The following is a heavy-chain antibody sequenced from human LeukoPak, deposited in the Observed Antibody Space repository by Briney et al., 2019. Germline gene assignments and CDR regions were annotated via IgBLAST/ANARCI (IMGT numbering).Heavy chain of an antibody. CDR3: AKRPSDYGDYVTYFDY. J-gene: IGHJ4*02. CDR2: ISDDGRNE. D-gene: IGHD4-17*01. Sequence: GGSLRLSCAASGFSFISYGMHWVRQAPGKGLEWVGVISDDGRNEKYADSVKGRFTISRDNSKDTLYLQMNSLRDEDTAVYHCAKRPSDYGDYVTYFDYWGQGTLVTVSS. V-gene: IGHV3-30*18. CDR1: GFSFISYG.